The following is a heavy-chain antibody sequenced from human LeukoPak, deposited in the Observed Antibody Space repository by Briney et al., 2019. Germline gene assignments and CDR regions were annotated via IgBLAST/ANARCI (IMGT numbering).Heavy chain of an antibody. D-gene: IGHD2-15*01. CDR1: GFTFSSYW. J-gene: IGHJ4*02. Sequence: GGSLRLSCAASGFTFSSYWMSWVRQAPGKGLEWVAHIKQDGREKYYVDSVKGRFTISRDNAKNSLYLQMNSLRAEDTAVYYCARDRYCSTGGCPDDYWGQGTLVTVSS. CDR3: ARDRYCSTGGCPDDY. V-gene: IGHV3-7*01. CDR2: IKQDGREK.